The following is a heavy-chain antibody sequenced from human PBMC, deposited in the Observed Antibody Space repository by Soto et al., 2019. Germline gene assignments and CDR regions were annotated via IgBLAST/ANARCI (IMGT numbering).Heavy chain of an antibody. D-gene: IGHD4-4*01. CDR2: IGTSGKTI. CDR1: GFSLCSYE. J-gene: IGHJ6*02. V-gene: IGHV3-48*03. CDR3: ARDPAIYSGKFDYGLDV. Sequence: GGSLRLCCAVCGFSLCSYEMNWVRQAPGKGLEWVSYIGTSGKTIYYADSVRGRFTISRDNAKNSLYLQMNSLRAEDTAVYFCARDPAIYSGKFDYGLDVWGRGTTVTVPS.